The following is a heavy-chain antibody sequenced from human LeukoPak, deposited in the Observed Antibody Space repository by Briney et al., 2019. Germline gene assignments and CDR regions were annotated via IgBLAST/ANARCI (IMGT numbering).Heavy chain of an antibody. CDR3: AKRRYDSSGHFDS. J-gene: IGHJ4*02. V-gene: IGHV3-23*01. D-gene: IGHD3-22*01. Sequence: GGSLRLSCAASGFTFSSYVMSWVRQAPGKGLEWVTAISGSGGSTYYADSVKGRFTISKDNSKNALYMRMSSLRAEDTAVYYCAKRRYDSSGHFDSWGQGTLVTVSS. CDR1: GFTFSSYV. CDR2: ISGSGGST.